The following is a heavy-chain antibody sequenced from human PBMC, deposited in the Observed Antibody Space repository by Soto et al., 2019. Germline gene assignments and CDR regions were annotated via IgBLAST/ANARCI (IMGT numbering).Heavy chain of an antibody. V-gene: IGHV3-53*01. CDR3: ARISCSSTSCYKDYCDY. Sequence: GGSLRLSCAASGFTVSSNYMSWVRQAPGKGLEWVSVIYSGGSTYYADSVKGRFTISRDNSKNTLYLQMNSLRAEDTAVYYCARISCSSTSCYKDYCDYWGQGTLVTVSS. CDR2: IYSGGST. D-gene: IGHD2-2*02. CDR1: GFTVSSNY. J-gene: IGHJ4*02.